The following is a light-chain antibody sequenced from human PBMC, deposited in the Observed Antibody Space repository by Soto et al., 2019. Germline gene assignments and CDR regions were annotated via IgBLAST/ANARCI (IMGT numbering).Light chain of an antibody. CDR1: QSVTRNY. Sequence: EIVLTQSPGTLSLSPGERATLSCRASQSVTRNYLAWYQQKPGQAPRLLIYDASRRATGLPDRFSGRRSGTDFTLTIGRVEPEDFAVYYCLQDGSSPPITFGLGTRLEI. CDR2: DAS. V-gene: IGKV3-20*01. CDR3: LQDGSSPPIT. J-gene: IGKJ5*01.